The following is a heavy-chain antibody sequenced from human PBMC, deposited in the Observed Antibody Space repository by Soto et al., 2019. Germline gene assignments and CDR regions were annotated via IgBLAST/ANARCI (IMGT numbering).Heavy chain of an antibody. J-gene: IGHJ4*02. CDR1: GYTFTSYA. CDR3: ARGMIVEKRVRKDVDY. V-gene: IGHV1-3*01. Sequence: QAQLVQSGAEVKKPGASVKVSCKPSGYTFTSYAMHWVRQAPGQRLEWMGWINAGNGNTKYSQNFQGRVTITRDTPARTVYMELSSLKSEDTAVYYCARGMIVEKRVRKDVDYWGQGTLVTVSS. D-gene: IGHD3-22*01. CDR2: INAGNGNT.